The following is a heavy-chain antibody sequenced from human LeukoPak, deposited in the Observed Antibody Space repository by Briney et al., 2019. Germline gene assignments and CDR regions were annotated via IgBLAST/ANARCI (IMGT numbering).Heavy chain of an antibody. J-gene: IGHJ4*02. Sequence: GGSLRLSCAASGFTFSSYGMHWVRQAPGKGLEWVAVIWYDGSNKYYADSVKGRFTISRDNAKNSLNLQMNSLRAEDTAVYYCARVGAVAGSPFDYWGQGTLVTVSS. CDR1: GFTFSSYG. CDR2: IWYDGSNK. CDR3: ARVGAVAGSPFDY. V-gene: IGHV3-33*01. D-gene: IGHD6-19*01.